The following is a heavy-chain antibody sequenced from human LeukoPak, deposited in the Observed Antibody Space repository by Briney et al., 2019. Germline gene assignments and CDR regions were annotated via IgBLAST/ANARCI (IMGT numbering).Heavy chain of an antibody. CDR1: GFTFSSYW. CDR3: VKARGIQLWLPGDY. CDR2: INSDGSST. V-gene: IGHV3-74*01. J-gene: IGHJ4*02. D-gene: IGHD5-18*01. Sequence: GGSLRLSCAASGFTFSSYWMHWVRQAPGKGLVWVSRINSDGSSTSYADSVKGRFTISRDNAKNTLYLQMSSLRAEDTAVYYCVKARGIQLWLPGDYWGQGTLVTVSS.